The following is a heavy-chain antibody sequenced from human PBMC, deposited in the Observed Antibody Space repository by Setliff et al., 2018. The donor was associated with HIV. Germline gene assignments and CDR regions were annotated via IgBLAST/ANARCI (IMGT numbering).Heavy chain of an antibody. CDR2: IYYTGTT. CDR3: ARVLYRGSGSYYFDY. V-gene: IGHV4-59*01. Sequence: SETLSLTCTVSGDSITSYYWSWIRQPPGKGLEWSGYIYYTGTTTYNPSLKSRVTMSGDTSKNKVSLKLRSVSAADTAVYYCARVLYRGSGSYYFDYWGQGTLVTVSS. J-gene: IGHJ4*02. CDR1: GDSITSYY. D-gene: IGHD3-10*01.